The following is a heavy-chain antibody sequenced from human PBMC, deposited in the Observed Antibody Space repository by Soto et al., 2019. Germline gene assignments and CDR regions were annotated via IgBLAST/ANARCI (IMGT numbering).Heavy chain of an antibody. CDR1: GFTFSSYW. J-gene: IGHJ4*02. CDR3: ARDADPNYYYVWGSYRPFNY. Sequence: GGSLRLSCAASGFTFSSYWMSWVRQAPGKGLEWVSNIKQDGSEKYYVDSVKGRFTISRDNAKNSLYLQMNSLRAEDTAVYYCARDADPNYYYVWGSYRPFNYWGQGTLVTVS. CDR2: IKQDGSEK. V-gene: IGHV3-7*03. D-gene: IGHD3-16*02.